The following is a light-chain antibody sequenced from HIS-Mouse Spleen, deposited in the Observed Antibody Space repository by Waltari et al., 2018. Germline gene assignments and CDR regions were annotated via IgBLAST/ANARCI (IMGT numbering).Light chain of an antibody. CDR2: KAS. V-gene: IGKV1-5*03. CDR3: QQYNSYST. J-gene: IGKJ2*01. CDR1: QSISSW. Sequence: DIQITQSPSTLPASVGDRVTITCRASQSISSWLAWYQQKPGKAPKLLIYKASSLESGVPSRFSGSGSGTEFTLTISSLQPDDFATYYCQQYNSYSTFGQGTKLEIK.